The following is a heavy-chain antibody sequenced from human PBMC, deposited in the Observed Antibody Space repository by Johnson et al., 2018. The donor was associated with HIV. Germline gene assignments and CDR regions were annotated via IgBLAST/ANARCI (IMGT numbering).Heavy chain of an antibody. D-gene: IGHD3-10*01. CDR1: GFTFSSSG. V-gene: IGHV3-30*03. CDR2: ISYDGSNK. CDR3: ARAGKWSGDAFDI. Sequence: QVQLVESGGGVVRPGRSLRLSCAASGFTFSSSGMHWVRPAPGKGLEWVAVISYDGSNKYYADSVKGRFTISRDNSKNTLYLQMNSLRAGDTAVYYCARAGKWSGDAFDIWGQGTTVTVSS. J-gene: IGHJ3*02.